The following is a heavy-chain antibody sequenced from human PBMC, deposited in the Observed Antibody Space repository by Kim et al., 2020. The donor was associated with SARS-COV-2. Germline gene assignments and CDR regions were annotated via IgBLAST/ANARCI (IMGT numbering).Heavy chain of an antibody. J-gene: IGHJ6*02. CDR2: ISAYNGNT. CDR1: GYTFTSYG. Sequence: ASVKVSCKASGYTFTSYGISWVRQAPGQGLEWMGWISAYNGNTNYAQKLQGRVTMTTDTSTSTAYMELRSLRSDDTAVYYCARNRRTTVTSYGMDVWGQGTTVTVSS. CDR3: ARNRRTTVTSYGMDV. D-gene: IGHD4-17*01. V-gene: IGHV1-18*01.